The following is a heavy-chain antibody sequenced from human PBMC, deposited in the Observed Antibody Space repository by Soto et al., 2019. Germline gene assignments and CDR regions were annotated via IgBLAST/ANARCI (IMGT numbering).Heavy chain of an antibody. CDR3: AKKPAEWGYPAGYYYYGMDV. V-gene: IGHV3-74*01. CDR1: GLIFSNYK. J-gene: IGHJ6*02. Sequence: LRLSCAASGLIFSNYKMHWVRQAPGKGLVWVSRINTNGSITDYADSVKGRFTISRDNAKNTMYLKMNSLRAEDTAVYYCAKKPAEWGYPAGYYYYGMDVWGQGTTVTVSS. CDR2: INTNGSIT. D-gene: IGHD2-15*01.